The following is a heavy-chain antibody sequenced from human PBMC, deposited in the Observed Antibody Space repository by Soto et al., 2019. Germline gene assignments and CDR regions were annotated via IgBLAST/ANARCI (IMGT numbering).Heavy chain of an antibody. D-gene: IGHD6-25*01. CDR1: GFTFRTYE. J-gene: IGHJ4*02. CDR2: ISSSDNTI. CDR3: AREGIATAGPHFAY. Sequence: GGSLRLSCAASGFTFRTYEMNWVRQAPGKGLEWISYISSSDNTIFYADSVKGRFTISRDNSKNSLYLQMNSLRAEDTAVYYCAREGIATAGPHFAYWGQGTLVTVSS. V-gene: IGHV3-48*03.